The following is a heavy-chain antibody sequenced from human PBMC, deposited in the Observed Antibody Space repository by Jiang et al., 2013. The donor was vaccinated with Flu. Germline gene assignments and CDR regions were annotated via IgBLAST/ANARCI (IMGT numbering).Heavy chain of an antibody. Sequence: KSRVTISVDTSKNQXSLKMSSVTAADTAVYYCARAGGDYNWFDPWGQGTLVTVSS. V-gene: IGHV4-31*02. J-gene: IGHJ5*02. CDR3: ARAGGDYNWFDP. D-gene: IGHD2-21*02.